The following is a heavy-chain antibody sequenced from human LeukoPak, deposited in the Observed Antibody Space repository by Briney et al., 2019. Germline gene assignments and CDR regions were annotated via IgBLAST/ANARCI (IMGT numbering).Heavy chain of an antibody. CDR2: IYHSGST. V-gene: IGHV4-59*01. J-gene: IGHJ3*02. D-gene: IGHD5-12*01. CDR1: GGSISTYY. Sequence: KSSETLSLTCTLSGGSISTYYWSWIRQPPGKGLEWIGYIYHSGSTNYNPSLKSRVTISVDTSKNQFSLKLSSVTAADTAVYYCARDRIGSGYHGGDAFDIWGQGAMVTVSS. CDR3: ARDRIGSGYHGGDAFDI.